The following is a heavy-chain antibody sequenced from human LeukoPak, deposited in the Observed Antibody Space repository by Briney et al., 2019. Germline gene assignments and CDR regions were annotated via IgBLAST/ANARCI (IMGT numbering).Heavy chain of an antibody. D-gene: IGHD2-21*01. CDR1: GGPISSSSYY. V-gene: IGHV4-39*07. CDR2: IYYSGST. J-gene: IGHJ4*02. CDR3: ARLLNCGGDCYSFDY. Sequence: ASQTLSLTCTVSGGPISSSSYYWGWIRQPPGKGLEWIGSIYYSGSTNYNPSLKSRVTISVDTSKNQFSLKLSSVTAADTAVYYCARLLNCGGDCYSFDYWGQGTLVTVSS.